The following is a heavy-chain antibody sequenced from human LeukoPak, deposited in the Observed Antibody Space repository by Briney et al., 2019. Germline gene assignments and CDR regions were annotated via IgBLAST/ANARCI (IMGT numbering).Heavy chain of an antibody. V-gene: IGHV1-46*01. CDR3: ARDRRDDYGDYIPVDP. CDR1: GYTFTSYY. D-gene: IGHD4-17*01. J-gene: IGHJ5*02. Sequence: ASVKVSCKASGYTFTSYYMHWVRQAPGQGLEWMGIINPSGGSTSYAQKFQGRVTMTRDTSTSTVYMELSSLRSEDTAVYYCARDRRDDYGDYIPVDPWGQGTLVTVSS. CDR2: INPSGGST.